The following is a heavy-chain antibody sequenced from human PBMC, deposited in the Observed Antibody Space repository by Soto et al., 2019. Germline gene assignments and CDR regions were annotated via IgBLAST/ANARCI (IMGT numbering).Heavy chain of an antibody. V-gene: IGHV1-8*01. CDR1: GYTFTNYG. D-gene: IGHD3-10*01. J-gene: IGHJ4*02. CDR3: ARALPESGFDY. Sequence: QVQLVQSGAEVKKPGASVKVSCKASGYTFTNYGINWVRQASGQGLEWMGWMNPNSGNPGYAQKFQGRVTMTRNTSISTAYMELSSLRSEDTAVYYCARALPESGFDYWGPGTLVTVSS. CDR2: MNPNSGNP.